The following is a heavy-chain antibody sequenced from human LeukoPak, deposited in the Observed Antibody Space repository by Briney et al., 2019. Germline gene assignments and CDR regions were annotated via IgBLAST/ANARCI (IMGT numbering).Heavy chain of an antibody. CDR1: AYTFTGYY. J-gene: IGHJ5*02. CDR2: IYPNSGGI. V-gene: IGHV1-2*02. D-gene: IGHD5-12*01. Sequence: ASVKVSCKASAYTFTGYYMHWVRQAPGQGLEWMGWIYPNSGGINYAQKFQGRVTMTRDMATSTDYMEVSSLRSEDTAVYYCARDNSVGDSAWWFDPWGQGTLVTVSS. CDR3: ARDNSVGDSAWWFDP.